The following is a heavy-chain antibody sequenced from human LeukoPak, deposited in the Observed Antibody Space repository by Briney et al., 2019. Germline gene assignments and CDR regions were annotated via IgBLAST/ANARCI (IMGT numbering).Heavy chain of an antibody. J-gene: IGHJ6*03. D-gene: IGHD3-10*01. CDR1: GFTFSSYA. V-gene: IGHV3-23*01. Sequence: GGSLRPSCAASGFTFSSYAMHWVRQAPGKGLEWVSAISGSGGSTYYADSVKGRFTFSRDNSKNTLYLQMNSLRAEDTAVYYCAKAGRGGAITMIRGVKGDYYYMDVWGKGTTVTISS. CDR2: ISGSGGST. CDR3: AKAGRGGAITMIRGVKGDYYYMDV.